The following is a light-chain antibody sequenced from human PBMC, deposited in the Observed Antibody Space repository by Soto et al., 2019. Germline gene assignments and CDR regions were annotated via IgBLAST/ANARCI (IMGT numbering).Light chain of an antibody. CDR2: AAS. V-gene: IGKV1-39*01. CDR3: QQSYSAWT. Sequence: IQMTQSPSSLSASVGDRVTITCRASQSISSYLNWYQQKPGKAPKLLIYAASSLQSWVPSRFSGSGSGTDFTLIISSLEPEDFATYYCQQSYSAWTFGQGTQVEIK. J-gene: IGKJ1*01. CDR1: QSISSY.